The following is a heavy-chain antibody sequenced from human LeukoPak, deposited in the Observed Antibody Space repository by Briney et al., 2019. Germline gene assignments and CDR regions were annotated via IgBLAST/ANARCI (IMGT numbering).Heavy chain of an antibody. J-gene: IGHJ4*02. CDR1: GYSFTSYW. CDR3: ARRLTHPSGGYFDY. V-gene: IGHV5-51*01. Sequence: GESLKISCKGSGYSFTSYWIGWVLQMPGKGLEWMGIIYPGDSDTRYSPAFQGHVTISADKSISTAYLQWSSLKASDTAMYYCARRLTHPSGGYFDYWGQGTLVTVSS. CDR2: IYPGDSDT. D-gene: IGHD2-15*01.